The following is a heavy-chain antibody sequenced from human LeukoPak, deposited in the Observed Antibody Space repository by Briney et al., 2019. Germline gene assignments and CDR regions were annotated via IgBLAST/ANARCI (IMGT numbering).Heavy chain of an antibody. CDR1: RFTFSTYT. J-gene: IGHJ4*02. Sequence: GGSLRLSCAASRFTFSTYTMNWVRQAPGKGLEWVSSISSCSSYIYYADSVKGRFTISRDNAKSSLYLQMNTLRAEDTAVYYCARDRTTVTTFDYWGQGTLVTVSS. CDR2: ISSCSSYI. D-gene: IGHD4-17*01. CDR3: ARDRTTVTTFDY. V-gene: IGHV3-21*01.